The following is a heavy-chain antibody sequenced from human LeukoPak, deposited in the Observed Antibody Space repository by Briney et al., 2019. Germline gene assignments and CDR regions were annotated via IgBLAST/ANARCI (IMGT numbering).Heavy chain of an antibody. CDR2: IVVGSGNT. CDR3: AAGGTDGDYSDYNWFDP. J-gene: IGHJ5*02. CDR1: GFTFTISA. V-gene: IGHV1-58*01. Sequence: EASVKVSCKASGFTFTISAVQWVRQARGQRLEWIGWIVVGSGNTNYAQKFQERVTITRDMSTSTAYMELSSLRSEDTAVYYCAAGGTDGDYSDYNWFDPWGQGTLVTVSS. D-gene: IGHD4-17*01.